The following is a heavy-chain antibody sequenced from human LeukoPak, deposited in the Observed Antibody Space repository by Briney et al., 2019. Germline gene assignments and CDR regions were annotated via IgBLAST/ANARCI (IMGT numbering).Heavy chain of an antibody. D-gene: IGHD2-15*01. Sequence: NPWGSLRLSCAASGFTFSSYSMNWVRQAPGKGLEWVSSISSSSSYIYYADSVKGRFTISRDNAKNSLYLQMNSLRAEDTAVYYCARVIGDYFDYWGQGTLVTVSS. CDR2: ISSSSSYI. CDR3: ARVIGDYFDY. J-gene: IGHJ4*02. V-gene: IGHV3-21*01. CDR1: GFTFSSYS.